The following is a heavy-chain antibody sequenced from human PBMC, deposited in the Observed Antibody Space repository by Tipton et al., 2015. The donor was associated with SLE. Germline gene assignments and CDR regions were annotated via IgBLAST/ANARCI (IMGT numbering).Heavy chain of an antibody. D-gene: IGHD7-27*01. Sequence: TLSLTCTVSGGSISSYYWSWIRQPPGMGLEWIGYIYYSGSTNYNPSLKSRVTISVDTSKNQFSLKLSSVTAADTAVYYCARAGGTGDMDYWGQGTLVTVSS. J-gene: IGHJ4*02. V-gene: IGHV4-59*01. CDR2: IYYSGST. CDR1: GGSISSYY. CDR3: ARAGGTGDMDY.